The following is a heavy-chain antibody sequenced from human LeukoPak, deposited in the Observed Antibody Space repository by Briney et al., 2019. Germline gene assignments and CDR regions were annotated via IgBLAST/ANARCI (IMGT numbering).Heavy chain of an antibody. CDR2: IRYDGSNK. V-gene: IGHV3-30*02. D-gene: IGHD6-19*01. CDR1: GFTFSSYG. J-gene: IGHJ6*02. Sequence: PGGSLRLSCAASGFTFSSYGMHWVRQAPGKGLEWVAFIRYDGSNKYYADSVKGRFTISRDNSKNTLYLQMNSLRAEDTAVYYCAKDGAVAGTAYYYYGMDVWGQGTTVTVSS. CDR3: AKDGAVAGTAYYYYGMDV.